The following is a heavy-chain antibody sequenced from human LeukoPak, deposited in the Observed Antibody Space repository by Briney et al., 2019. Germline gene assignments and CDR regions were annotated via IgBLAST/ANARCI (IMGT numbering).Heavy chain of an antibody. J-gene: IGHJ6*02. CDR1: GGTFSSYA. V-gene: IGHV1-69*04. CDR3: ARDFLADGMDV. CDR2: IIPILGIA. Sequence: ASVKVSCKASGGTFSSYAISWVRQAPGQGLEWMGRIIPILGIANYARKFQGRVTITADKSTSTAYMELSSLRSEDTAVYYCARDFLADGMDVWGQGTTVTVSS.